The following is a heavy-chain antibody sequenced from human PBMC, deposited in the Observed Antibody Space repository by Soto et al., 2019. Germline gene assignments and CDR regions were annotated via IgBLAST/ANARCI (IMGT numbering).Heavy chain of an antibody. V-gene: IGHV3-48*03. Sequence: GGSLRLSCAASGFTFANYEMKWVRQAPGKGLEWLSYISDRGSTIYYADSVKGRFTISRDNAKNSLYLQINSLRADDTAVYYCVRGGRSKHYNYYNYAMDVWGQGTTVTVSS. CDR1: GFTFANYE. J-gene: IGHJ6*02. CDR2: ISDRGSTI. D-gene: IGHD4-4*01. CDR3: VRGGRSKHYNYYNYAMDV.